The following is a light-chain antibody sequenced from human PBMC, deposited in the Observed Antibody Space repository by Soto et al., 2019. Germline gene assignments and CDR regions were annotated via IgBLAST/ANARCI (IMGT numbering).Light chain of an antibody. CDR2: GAS. J-gene: IGKJ1*01. V-gene: IGKV3-15*01. Sequence: EIRMTQFPATLSASPGGGATLSCRAAQDVTTNFAWYQQKPGQAPRLLIHGASTRATGFPARFSGSGSETDFTLTISSLQSEDFAVYYCQQYNNWPWTFGQGTKVDIK. CDR3: QQYNNWPWT. CDR1: QDVTTN.